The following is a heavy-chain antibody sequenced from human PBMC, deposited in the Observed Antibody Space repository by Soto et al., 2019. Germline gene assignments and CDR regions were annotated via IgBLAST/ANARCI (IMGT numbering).Heavy chain of an antibody. V-gene: IGHV3-23*01. D-gene: IGHD6-13*01. CDR3: AKDDLCLVLAFDY. J-gene: IGHJ4*02. CDR2: ISGSGGST. CDR1: GFTFSSYA. Sequence: EVQLLESGGGLVQPGGSLRLSCAASGFTFSSYAMSWVRQAPGKGLEWVSAISGSGGSTYYADSVKGRFTISRDNSKNTLYLQMNSLRVEDTAVYSCAKDDLCLVLAFDYWGQGTLVTVSS.